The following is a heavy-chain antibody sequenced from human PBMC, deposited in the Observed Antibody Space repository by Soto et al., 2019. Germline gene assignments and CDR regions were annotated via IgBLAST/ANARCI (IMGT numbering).Heavy chain of an antibody. V-gene: IGHV3-30*18. CDR2: ISYDGSNK. J-gene: IGHJ6*02. CDR3: AKAPPQNYDILTGYPPYYYYGMDV. CDR1: GFTFSSYG. Sequence: QVQLVESGGGVVQPGRSLRLSCAASGFTFSSYGMHWVRQAPGKGLEWVAVISYDGSNKYYADSVKGRFTISRDNSKNTLYLQMNSLRAEDTAVYYCAKAPPQNYDILTGYPPYYYYGMDVWGQGTTVTVSS. D-gene: IGHD3-9*01.